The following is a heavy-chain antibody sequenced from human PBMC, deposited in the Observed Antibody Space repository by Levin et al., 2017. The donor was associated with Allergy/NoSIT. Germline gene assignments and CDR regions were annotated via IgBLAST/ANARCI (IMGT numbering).Heavy chain of an antibody. CDR1: CGSVSSVSYY. CDR2: IYYSGST. CDR3: ARVQVVAFDI. Sequence: ESLKISCTVSCGSVSSVSYYLSWIRQPPGKGLEWIGYIYYSGSTNYNPSLKSRVTISVDTSKNQFSLKLSSVTAADTAVYYCARVQVVAFDIWGQGTMVTVSS. D-gene: IGHD2-8*02. J-gene: IGHJ3*02. V-gene: IGHV4-61*01.